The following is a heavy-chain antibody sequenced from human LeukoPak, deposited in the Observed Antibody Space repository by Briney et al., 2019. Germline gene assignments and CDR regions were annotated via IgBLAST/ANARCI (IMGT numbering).Heavy chain of an antibody. CDR1: GFTFSNYG. D-gene: IGHD3-22*01. CDR3: APRGLAAY. Sequence: GGSLRLSCAASGFTFSNYGMTWVRQAPGKGLEWVSFINYRISDITYHADSVKGRLTISRDNSKNTVYLEMNNLRVEDTAVYYCAPRGLAAYWGRGTLVSVS. J-gene: IGHJ4*02. V-gene: IGHV3-23*01. CDR2: INYRISDIT.